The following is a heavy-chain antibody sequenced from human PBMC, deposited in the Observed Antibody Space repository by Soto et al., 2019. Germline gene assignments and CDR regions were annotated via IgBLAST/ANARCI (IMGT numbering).Heavy chain of an antibody. Sequence: GGSLRLSCAASGFTFGNHWMHWVRQAPGKGLEWVSRMNSDGSATNYADSVKGRFTVSRDNAKNTLYLQMNSLRAEDTAVYYCATAEVDYWGPGTLVTVSS. J-gene: IGHJ4*02. CDR3: ATAEVDY. CDR1: GFTFGNHW. V-gene: IGHV3-74*01. CDR2: MNSDGSAT.